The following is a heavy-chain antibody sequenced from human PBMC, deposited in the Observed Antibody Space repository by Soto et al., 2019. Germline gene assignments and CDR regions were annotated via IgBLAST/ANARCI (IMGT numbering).Heavy chain of an antibody. Sequence: QVQLVQSGAEVKKPGASVKVSCKASGYTFTSYDINWVRQATGQGLGWMGCMNPNSGNTGYAQKFQGRVTMTSSTSTSTAYRELRSLRSEDTAVYCSAREVGATRVDGWRQGTTVTVSS. CDR2: MNPNSGNT. CDR3: AREVGATRVDG. J-gene: IGHJ6*02. D-gene: IGHD1-26*01. CDR1: GYTFTSYD. V-gene: IGHV1-8*01.